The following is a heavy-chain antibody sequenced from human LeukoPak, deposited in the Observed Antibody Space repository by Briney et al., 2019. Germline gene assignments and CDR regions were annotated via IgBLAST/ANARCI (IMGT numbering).Heavy chain of an antibody. CDR1: GGSIPNYY. J-gene: IGHJ4*02. CDR2: IYNIGGT. CDR3: ARSAAGNYFDY. V-gene: IGHV4-59*08. Sequence: SETLSLTCSVSGGSIPNYYWSWIRQPPGKGLEWIGYIYNIGGTRYNPSLNSRVTISVDTSKNQFSLKLTSVTAADTGVYYCARSAAGNYFDYWGQGTLVTVSS. D-gene: IGHD6-25*01.